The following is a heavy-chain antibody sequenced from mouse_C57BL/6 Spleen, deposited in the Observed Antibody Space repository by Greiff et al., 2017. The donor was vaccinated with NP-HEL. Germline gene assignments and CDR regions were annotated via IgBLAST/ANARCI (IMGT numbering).Heavy chain of an antibody. Sequence: VKLQQSGPELVKPGASVKISCKASGYAFSSSWMNWVKQRPGKGLEWIGRIYPGDGDTNYNGKFKGKATLTADKSSSTAYMQLSSLTSEDSAVYCCARTITTVVATGDYWGQGTTLTVSS. CDR2: IYPGDGDT. D-gene: IGHD1-1*01. V-gene: IGHV1-82*01. CDR3: ARTITTVVATGDY. J-gene: IGHJ2*01. CDR1: GYAFSSSW.